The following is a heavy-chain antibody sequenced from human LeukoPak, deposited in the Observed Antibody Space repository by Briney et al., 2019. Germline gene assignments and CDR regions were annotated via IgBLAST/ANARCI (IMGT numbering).Heavy chain of an antibody. J-gene: IGHJ4*02. CDR2: IIPILGIA. V-gene: IGHV1-69*04. Sequence: ASVKVSCKASGGTFSSYAISWVRQAPGQGLEWMGRIIPILGIANYAQKFQGRVTITADKSTSTAYMELSSLRSEDTAVYYCARDEGYYDFDYWGQGTLVTVSS. D-gene: IGHD3-22*01. CDR3: ARDEGYYDFDY. CDR1: GGTFSSYA.